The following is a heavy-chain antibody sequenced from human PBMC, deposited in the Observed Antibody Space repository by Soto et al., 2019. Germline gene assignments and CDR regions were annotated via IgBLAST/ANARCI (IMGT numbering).Heavy chain of an antibody. CDR3: AKDIRAEYYYDSSGLDY. D-gene: IGHD3-22*01. Sequence: QVQLVESGGGVVQPGRSLRLSCAASGFTFSSYGMHWVRQAPGKGLEWVAVISYDGSNKYYADSVKGRFTISRDNSKNTLYLQMNSLRAEDTAVYYCAKDIRAEYYYDSSGLDYWGQGTLVTVSS. J-gene: IGHJ4*02. CDR1: GFTFSSYG. V-gene: IGHV3-30*18. CDR2: ISYDGSNK.